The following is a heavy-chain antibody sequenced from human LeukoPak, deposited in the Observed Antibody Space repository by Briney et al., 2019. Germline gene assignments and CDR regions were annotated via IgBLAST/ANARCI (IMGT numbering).Heavy chain of an antibody. Sequence: SETLSLTCAVYGGSFSGYYWSWIRQTPGKGLEWIGEINHSGSTNYNPSLKSRVTISVDTSKNQFSLKLSSVTAADTAVYYCARGTSSYDFWSGYYTGCFDYWGQGTLVTVSS. CDR2: INHSGST. CDR1: GGSFSGYY. J-gene: IGHJ4*02. D-gene: IGHD3-3*01. CDR3: ARGTSSYDFWSGYYTGCFDY. V-gene: IGHV4-34*01.